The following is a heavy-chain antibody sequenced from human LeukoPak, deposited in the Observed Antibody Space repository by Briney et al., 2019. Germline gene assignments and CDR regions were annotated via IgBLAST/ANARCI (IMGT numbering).Heavy chain of an antibody. CDR2: ISRSGTTI. CDR1: GFTFSSYE. CDR3: AKGSVAGPFDY. J-gene: IGHJ4*02. V-gene: IGHV3-48*03. Sequence: GGSLRLSCAASGFTFSSYEMNWVRQAPGKGLEWLSYISRSGTTIYYADSVKGRFTISRDNSKNTLYLQMNSLRAEDTAVYYCAKGSVAGPFDYWGQGTLVTVSS. D-gene: IGHD6-19*01.